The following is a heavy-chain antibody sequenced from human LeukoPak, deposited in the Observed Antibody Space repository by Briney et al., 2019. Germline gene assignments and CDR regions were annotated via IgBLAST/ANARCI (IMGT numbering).Heavy chain of an antibody. J-gene: IGHJ4*02. D-gene: IGHD3-10*01. V-gene: IGHV3-23*01. CDR3: AKLKWVGHAPFDD. CDR1: GFTFSHFA. Sequence: GGSLRLSCAASGFTFSHFAVSCVRQAPGKGLHWVSTISVSGNKTYDADSVKGRFTISRDNSKNTLYLQMTGLRADDTAVYYCAKLKWVGHAPFDDWGQGTLVTVSS. CDR2: ISVSGNKT.